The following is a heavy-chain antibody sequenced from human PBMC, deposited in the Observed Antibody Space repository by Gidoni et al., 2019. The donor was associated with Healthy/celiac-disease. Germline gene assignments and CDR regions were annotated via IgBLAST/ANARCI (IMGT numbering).Heavy chain of an antibody. CDR3: ARGKGYCSGGSCYTNWFDP. V-gene: IGHV4-34*01. CDR1: GGSFSGYY. CDR2: IIHSGST. D-gene: IGHD2-15*01. J-gene: IGHJ5*02. Sequence: QVQLQQWGAGLLNPSETLSLTCAVYGGSFSGYYWSWIRKPPGKGLEWIGEIIHSGSTNYNPSLKSRVTISVDTSKNQFSLKLSSVTAADTAVYYCARGKGYCSGGSCYTNWFDPWGQGTLVTVSS.